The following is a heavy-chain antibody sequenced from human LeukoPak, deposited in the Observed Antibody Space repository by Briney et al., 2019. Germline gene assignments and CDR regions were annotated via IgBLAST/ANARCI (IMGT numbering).Heavy chain of an antibody. Sequence: SETLSLTCTVSGGSISSSSYSWGWLRQPPGKGLEWIGTIYYSGSTYYNPSLKSRVTISVDTSKNQFSLKLSSVTAADTAVYYCARQTEMATIYFDHWGQGTLVTVSS. CDR1: GGSISSSSYS. CDR3: ARQTEMATIYFDH. J-gene: IGHJ4*02. V-gene: IGHV4-39*01. D-gene: IGHD5-24*01. CDR2: IYYSGST.